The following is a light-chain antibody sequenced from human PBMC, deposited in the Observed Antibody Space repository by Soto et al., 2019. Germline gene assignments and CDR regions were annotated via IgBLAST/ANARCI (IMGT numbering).Light chain of an antibody. J-gene: IGLJ2*01. CDR3: SSYTSSTTRRV. CDR2: DVS. Sequence: QSALTQPASVSGSPGQSITISCTGTSSDVGGYDFVSWYQHHPGKAPRLMIYDVSHRPSGVSDRFSASKSGNTASLTISGLLAEDEADYYCSSYTSSTTRRVFGGGTKVTVL. CDR1: SSDVGGYDF. V-gene: IGLV2-14*03.